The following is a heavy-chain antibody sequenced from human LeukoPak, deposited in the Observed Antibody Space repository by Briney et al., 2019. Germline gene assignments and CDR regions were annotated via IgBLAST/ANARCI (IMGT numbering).Heavy chain of an antibody. Sequence: PGGSLRLSCAASGFTVSSNYMSWVRQAPGKGLEWVSVIYSGGSTYYADSVKGRFTISRDNSKNMLYLQMNSLRAEDTAVYYCAREGPPLLFGEFPYGMDVGGQGTTVTVS. D-gene: IGHD3-10*01. CDR2: IYSGGST. V-gene: IGHV3-53*01. J-gene: IGHJ6*02. CDR3: AREGPPLLFGEFPYGMDV. CDR1: GFTVSSNY.